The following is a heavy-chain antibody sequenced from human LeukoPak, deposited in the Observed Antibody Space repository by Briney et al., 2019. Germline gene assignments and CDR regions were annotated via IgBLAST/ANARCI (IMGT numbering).Heavy chain of an antibody. CDR2: ISGSGGST. J-gene: IGHJ5*02. CDR3: AKAAYGSGSYWVWFDP. V-gene: IGHV3-23*01. CDR1: GFTFSSYA. Sequence: GGSLRLSCAASGFTFSSYAMSWVRQAPGKGLEWVSAISGSGGSTYYADPVKGRFTISRDNSKNTLYLQMNSLRAEDTAVYYCAKAAYGSGSYWVWFDPWGQGTLVTVSS. D-gene: IGHD3-10*01.